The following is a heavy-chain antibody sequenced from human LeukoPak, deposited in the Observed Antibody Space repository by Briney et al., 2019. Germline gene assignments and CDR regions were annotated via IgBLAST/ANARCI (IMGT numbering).Heavy chain of an antibody. CDR3: ARGTWYGELSVDY. CDR2: ISGSGGST. J-gene: IGHJ4*02. CDR1: GFTFSSFA. Sequence: GGSLRLSCAASGFTFSSFAMSWLRPAPGKGLEWVSAISGSGGSTYYADSVKGRFTISRDNSKNALYLQMNSLKAEDTPVYYGARGTWYGELSVDYWGQGTLVTVSS. D-gene: IGHD3-10*01. V-gene: IGHV3-23*01.